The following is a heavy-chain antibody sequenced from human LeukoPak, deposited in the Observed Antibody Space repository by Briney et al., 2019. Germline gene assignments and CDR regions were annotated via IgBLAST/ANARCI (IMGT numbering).Heavy chain of an antibody. CDR3: GRGDYDILTGYYYFDY. V-gene: IGHV4-30-4*01. Sequence: SETLFLTCSVSGGSISSGDYYWSWIRQPPGKGLEWIGYIYYSGSTYYSPSLKSRVTISVDTSKNQFSLKLSSVTAADTAVYYCGRGDYDILTGYYYFDYWGQGTLVTVSS. D-gene: IGHD3-9*01. J-gene: IGHJ4*02. CDR2: IYYSGST. CDR1: GGSISSGDYY.